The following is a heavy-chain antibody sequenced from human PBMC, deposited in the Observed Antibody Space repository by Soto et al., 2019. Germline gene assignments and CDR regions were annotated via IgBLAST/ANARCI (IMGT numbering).Heavy chain of an antibody. D-gene: IGHD6-13*01. CDR3: VLSSSWYPGGYYYGMDV. Sequence: ASVKVSCKASGYTFTSYAMHWVRQAPGQRLEWMGWINAGNGNTKYSQKFQGRVTITRDTSASIAYMELSSLRSEDTAVYYCVLSSSWYPGGYYYGMDVWGQGTTVTVSS. V-gene: IGHV1-3*01. CDR1: GYTFTSYA. J-gene: IGHJ6*02. CDR2: INAGNGNT.